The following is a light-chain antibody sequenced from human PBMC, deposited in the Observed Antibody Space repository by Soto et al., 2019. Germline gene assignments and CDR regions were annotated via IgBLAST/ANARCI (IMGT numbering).Light chain of an antibody. CDR2: GAS. CDR3: QQGYSTTPIT. J-gene: IGKJ5*01. Sequence: DIQMTQSPSSLSAAIGDRVTITCRASQSIKNYLNWYQHKPGAAPKLLILGASNLESGVPSRFSGSGSGTEFTLSISSLQPEDFATYYCQQGYSTTPITLGQGTRLEIK. CDR1: QSIKNY. V-gene: IGKV1-39*01.